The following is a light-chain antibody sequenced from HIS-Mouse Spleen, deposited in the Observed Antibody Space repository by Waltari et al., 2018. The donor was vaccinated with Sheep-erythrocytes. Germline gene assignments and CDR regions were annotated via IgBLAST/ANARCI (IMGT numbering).Light chain of an antibody. CDR2: DVS. J-gene: IGLJ1*01. V-gene: IGLV2-11*01. CDR1: SSDVCRSNY. CDR3: CSYAGSYNHV. Sequence: QSALTQPRSVSGSPGQSVTISCPGTSSDVCRSNYVPWDQQHPGKAPKLMIYDVSKRPSGVPDRFSGSKSGNTASLTISGLQAEDEADYYCCSYAGSYNHVFATGTKVTVL.